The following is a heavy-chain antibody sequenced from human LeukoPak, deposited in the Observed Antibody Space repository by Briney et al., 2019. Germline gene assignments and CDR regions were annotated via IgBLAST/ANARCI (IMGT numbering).Heavy chain of an antibody. V-gene: IGHV3-7*01. CDR3: ARVSPNTVTTLQYFDY. CDR2: INGDGSLN. J-gene: IGHJ4*02. D-gene: IGHD4-17*01. CDR1: GFTFSTSW. Sequence: GGSLRLSCAASGFTFSTSWMTWVRQAPGKGLEWVANINGDGSLNGHVASVKGRFTISRDNAKNSVYLQMISLRAEDTAVYYCARVSPNTVTTLQYFDYWGQGTLVTVSS.